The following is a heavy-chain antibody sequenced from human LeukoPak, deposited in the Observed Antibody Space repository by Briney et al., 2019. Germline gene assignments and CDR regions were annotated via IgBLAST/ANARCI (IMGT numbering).Heavy chain of an antibody. CDR1: SFSLGTTGIS. J-gene: IGHJ5*02. D-gene: IGHD2-2*01. CDR3: ARVVVPAATPGGWFDP. CDR2: IDWDDDK. Sequence: SGPSLVNPTQTPTLTFTIFSFSLGTTGISVCLNLNPPGTALESLARIDWDDDKYYSTSLKTRLTISKDTSKNQVVLTMTNMDPVDTATYYCARVVVPAATPGGWFDPWGQGTLVTVSS. V-gene: IGHV2-70*11.